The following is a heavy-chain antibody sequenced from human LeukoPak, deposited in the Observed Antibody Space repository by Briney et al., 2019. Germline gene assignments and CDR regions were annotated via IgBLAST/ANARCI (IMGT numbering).Heavy chain of an antibody. CDR3: VRDSRYCPDV. V-gene: IGHV3-74*01. J-gene: IGHJ6*02. CDR1: GFTFSSYW. Sequence: PGGSLRLSCAASGFTFSSYWMHWVRQAPGKGLVWVSRLISDGSSASYADSVKGRFTIPRGNTKNILYLQMNSLRAEDTAVYYCVRDSRYCPDVWGQGTTVTVSS. D-gene: IGHD2-8*02. CDR2: LISDGSSA.